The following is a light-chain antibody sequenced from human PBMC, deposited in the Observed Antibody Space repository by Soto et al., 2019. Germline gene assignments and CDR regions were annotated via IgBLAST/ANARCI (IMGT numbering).Light chain of an antibody. CDR2: GAS. CDR3: QESYSALWGT. J-gene: IGKJ1*01. CDR1: QTIYTY. Sequence: DIQMTQSPSSLSASVGDRVTITCQTSQTIYTYINWYQQKPGRAPKILIYGASTLQSGVPLRFSGSGSGTDFTLTIRGLEPEDFATYYCQESYSALWGTCGQGTKVEIK. V-gene: IGKV1-39*01.